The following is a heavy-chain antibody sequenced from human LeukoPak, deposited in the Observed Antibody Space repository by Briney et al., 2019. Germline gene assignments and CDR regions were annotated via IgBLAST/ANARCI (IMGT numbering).Heavy chain of an antibody. V-gene: IGHV3-33*01. CDR2: IWYDGSNK. J-gene: IGHJ4*02. Sequence: PGGSLRLSCAASGFTFSTYGMHWVRQAPGKGLEWVAIIWYDGSNKYYADSVKGRFTISGDNSKNTVYLQMNSLRAEDSAVYYCARNTDYYFDYWGQGALVTVSS. D-gene: IGHD5-18*01. CDR3: ARNTDYYFDY. CDR1: GFTFSTYG.